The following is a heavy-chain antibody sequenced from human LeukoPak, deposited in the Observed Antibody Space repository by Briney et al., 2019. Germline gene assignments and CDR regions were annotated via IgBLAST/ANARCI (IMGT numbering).Heavy chain of an antibody. D-gene: IGHD6-13*01. CDR2: ISSSSSYI. CDR1: GFTFSSYS. CDR3: ARVHSSSWYCCCDY. J-gene: IGHJ4*02. V-gene: IGHV3-21*01. Sequence: PGGSLRLSCASSGFTFSSYSMNWVRQAPGKGLEWVSSISSSSSYIYYADSVKGRFTFSRDNSKNTLYLQMNSLRPEDMGVYYCARVHSSSWYCCCDYWGRGTLVTVSS.